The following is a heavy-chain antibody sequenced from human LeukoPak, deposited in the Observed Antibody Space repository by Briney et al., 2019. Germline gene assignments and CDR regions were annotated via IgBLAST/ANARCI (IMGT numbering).Heavy chain of an antibody. Sequence: ASVKVSCKASGYTFTGYYMHWVRQAPGQGPEWMGWINPNSGGTNYAQKFQGRVTMTRDTSLSTVYMELSRLRSDDTAVYYCATQATSGWHFSWGQGTLVTVSP. V-gene: IGHV1-2*02. D-gene: IGHD6-19*01. CDR2: INPNSGGT. CDR3: ATQATSGWHFS. J-gene: IGHJ5*02. CDR1: GYTFTGYY.